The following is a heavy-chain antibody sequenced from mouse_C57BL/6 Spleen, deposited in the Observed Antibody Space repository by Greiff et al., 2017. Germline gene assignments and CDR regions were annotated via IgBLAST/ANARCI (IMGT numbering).Heavy chain of an antibody. J-gene: IGHJ4*01. D-gene: IGHD1-1*01. CDR1: GYTFTSYW. Sequence: QVQLQQPGTELVKPGASVKLSCKASGYTFTSYWMHWVKQRPGQGLEWIGNINPSNGGTYYNEKFKSKATLTVDKSSSTAYMQLSSLTSEDSAVYYCARSDYYGSSYGYYAMDYWGQGTSVTVSS. CDR2: INPSNGGT. CDR3: ARSDYYGSSYGYYAMDY. V-gene: IGHV1-53*01.